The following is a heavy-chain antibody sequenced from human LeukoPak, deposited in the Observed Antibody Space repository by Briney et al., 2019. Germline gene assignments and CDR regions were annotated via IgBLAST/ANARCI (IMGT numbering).Heavy chain of an antibody. CDR2: IRYDGSNK. J-gene: IGHJ4*02. CDR3: AKVEYTSSWYGVGSLGY. V-gene: IGHV3-30*02. D-gene: IGHD6-13*01. Sequence: PGGSLRLSCAASGFTFSSYAMHWVRQAPGKGLEWVAFIRYDGSNKYYADSVKGRFTISRDNSKDTLYLQMNSLRAEDTAVYYCAKVEYTSSWYGVGSLGYWGQGTLVTVSS. CDR1: GFTFSSYA.